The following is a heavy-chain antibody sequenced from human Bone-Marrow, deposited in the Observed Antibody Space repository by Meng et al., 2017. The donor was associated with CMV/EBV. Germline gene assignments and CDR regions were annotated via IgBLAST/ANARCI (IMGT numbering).Heavy chain of an antibody. CDR1: GYTFTGYY. CDR3: ARVTGSTMVRGVITKGYGMDV. CDR2: INPNSGGT. J-gene: IGHJ6*02. D-gene: IGHD3-10*01. Sequence: ASVKVSCKASGYTFTGYYMHWVRQAPGQGLEWMGWINPNSGGTNYAQKFQGRVTMTRDTSISTAYMKLRRLRSDDTAVYYCARVTGSTMVRGVITKGYGMDVWGQGTTVTVSS. V-gene: IGHV1-2*02.